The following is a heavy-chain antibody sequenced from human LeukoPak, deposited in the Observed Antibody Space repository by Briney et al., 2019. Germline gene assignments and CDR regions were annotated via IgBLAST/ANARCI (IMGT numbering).Heavy chain of an antibody. V-gene: IGHV1-3*04. D-gene: IGHD6-13*01. CDR2: IDTANGNT. CDR1: GYTFTNHA. Sequence: AXVKVSCKASGYTFTNHAMHWVRQAPGQGLEWMGWIDTANGNTKYLQKFQGRVTITRDTSARIVYVELSSLRFEDTAVYYCARPGASSPGNWFASWGQGTLVTVSS. J-gene: IGHJ5*01. CDR3: ARPGASSPGNWFAS.